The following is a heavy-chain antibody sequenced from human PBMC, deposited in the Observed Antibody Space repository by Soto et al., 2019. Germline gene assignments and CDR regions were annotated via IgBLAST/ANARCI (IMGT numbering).Heavy chain of an antibody. D-gene: IGHD3-9*01. V-gene: IGHV3-30*18. CDR3: AKVATQYCDWFASYFDY. J-gene: IGHJ4*02. Sequence: QVQLVESGGGVVQPGRSLRLSCAASGFTFSTYGMYWVRQAPGKGLEGVAVVSYDGGNKYYADSVKGRFTISRDNSKNTVDLQMNSLRAEDTAVYYCAKVATQYCDWFASYFDYWGQGTLVTVSS. CDR2: VSYDGGNK. CDR1: GFTFSTYG.